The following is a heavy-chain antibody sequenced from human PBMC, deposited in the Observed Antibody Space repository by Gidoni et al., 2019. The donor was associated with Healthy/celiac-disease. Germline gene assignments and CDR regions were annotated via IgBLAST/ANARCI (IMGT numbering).Heavy chain of an antibody. V-gene: IGHV3-53*01. CDR2: IYSGGST. Sequence: EVQLVESGGGLIQPGGSLRLSCAASGFTVSSNYMSWVRQAPGKGLEWVSVIYSGGSTYYADSVKGRFTISRDNSKNTLYLQMNSLRAEDTAVYYCARDLGIDYYYGMDVWGQGTTDTVSS. J-gene: IGHJ6*02. CDR3: ARDLGIDYYYGMDV. CDR1: GFTVSSNY.